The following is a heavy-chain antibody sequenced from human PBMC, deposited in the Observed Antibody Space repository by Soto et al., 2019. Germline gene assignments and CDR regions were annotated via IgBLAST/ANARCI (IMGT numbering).Heavy chain of an antibody. V-gene: IGHV4-34*01. CDR1: GGSLSVYN. D-gene: IGHD4-17*01. CDR2: INHSGST. Sequence: SEALSLTRAVYGGSLSVYNGAGSRKPPGKGLEWIGEINHSGSTNYNPSLKSRVTISVDTSKNQFSLKLSSVTAADTAVYYCARQTTVTSEAGFDYWGQGTLVTVSS. J-gene: IGHJ4*02. CDR3: ARQTTVTSEAGFDY.